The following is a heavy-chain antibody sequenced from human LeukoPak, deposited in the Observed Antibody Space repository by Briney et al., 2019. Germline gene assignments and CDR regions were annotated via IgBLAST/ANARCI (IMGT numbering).Heavy chain of an antibody. D-gene: IGHD1-7*01. J-gene: IGHJ4*02. CDR3: AKGFNWNYPHYFDY. CDR2: ISSSGSTI. V-gene: IGHV3-48*03. CDR1: GFTFSSYE. Sequence: PGGSLRLSCAASGFTFSSYEMNWVRQAPGKGLEWVSYISSSGSTIYYADSVKGRFTISRDNAKNSLYLQMNSLRADDTAVYYCAKGFNWNYPHYFDYWGQGTLVTVSS.